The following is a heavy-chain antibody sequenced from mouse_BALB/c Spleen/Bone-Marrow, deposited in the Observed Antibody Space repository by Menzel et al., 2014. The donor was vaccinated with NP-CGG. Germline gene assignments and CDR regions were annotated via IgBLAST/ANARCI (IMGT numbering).Heavy chain of an antibody. J-gene: IGHJ1*01. V-gene: IGHV3-8*02. CDR3: ARTGFFDV. Sequence: EVQGVESGPSLVKPSQALSLTCSVTGDSITGGYWHWIRKLPGNKLECMGYISYRGTTYYNPSLKSRISITRDTSKNQYCLELNSVAAEDTATYYCARTGFFDVWGAGTTVTVSS. CDR1: GDSITGGY. CDR2: ISYRGTT.